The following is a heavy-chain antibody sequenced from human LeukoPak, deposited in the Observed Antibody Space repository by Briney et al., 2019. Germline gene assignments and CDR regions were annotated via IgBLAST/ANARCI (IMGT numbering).Heavy chain of an antibody. CDR3: ARGRSSSSWYFGPPFDY. D-gene: IGHD6-13*01. Sequence: PSETLSLTCAVYGGSFSGYYWSWIRQPPGKGLEWIGEINHSGSTNYNPSLKSRVTISVDTSKNQFSLKLSSVTAADTAVYYCARGRSSSSWYFGPPFDYWGQGTLVTVPS. CDR1: GGSFSGYY. V-gene: IGHV4-34*01. CDR2: INHSGST. J-gene: IGHJ4*02.